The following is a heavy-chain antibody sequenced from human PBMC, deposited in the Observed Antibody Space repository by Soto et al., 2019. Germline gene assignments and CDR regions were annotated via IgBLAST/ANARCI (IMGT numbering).Heavy chain of an antibody. J-gene: IGHJ4*02. CDR3: ARDIEYYDSSGYIVNYIDY. CDR2: ISSSSSTI. V-gene: IGHV3-48*02. D-gene: IGHD3-22*01. CDR1: GFTFSTYS. Sequence: GGSLSLSCAASGFTFSTYSMNWVRQAPGKGLEWVSYISSSSSTIYYADSVKGRFTISRDNAKNSLSLQMNSLRDEDTAVYYCARDIEYYDSSGYIVNYIDYWGQGTLVTVSS.